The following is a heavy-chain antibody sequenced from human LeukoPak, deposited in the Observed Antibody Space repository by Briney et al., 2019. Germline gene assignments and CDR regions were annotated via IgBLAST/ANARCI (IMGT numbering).Heavy chain of an antibody. CDR1: GGSFSGYY. CDR3: ARGGPIVVVPAAMGDFDY. CDR2: INHSGST. Sequence: SETLSLTCAVYGGSFSGYYWSWIRQPPGKGLEWIGNINHSGSTNYNPSLKSRVTISVDTSKNQFSLKLSTVTAADTAVYYCARGGPIVVVPAAMGDFDYWGQGTLVTVSS. V-gene: IGHV4-34*01. D-gene: IGHD2-2*01. J-gene: IGHJ4*02.